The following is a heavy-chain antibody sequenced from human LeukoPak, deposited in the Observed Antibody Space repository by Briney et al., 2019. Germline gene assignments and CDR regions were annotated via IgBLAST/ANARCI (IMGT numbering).Heavy chain of an antibody. CDR3: ARVSGELDWFDP. D-gene: IGHD1-26*01. CDR1: GGTFSSYT. V-gene: IGHV1-69*02. Sequence: GASVKVPCKASGGTFSSYTISWVRQAPGQGLEWMGRIIPILGIANYAQKFQGRVTITADKSTSTAYMELSSLRSEDTAVYYCARVSGELDWFDPWGQGTLVTVSS. J-gene: IGHJ5*02. CDR2: IIPILGIA.